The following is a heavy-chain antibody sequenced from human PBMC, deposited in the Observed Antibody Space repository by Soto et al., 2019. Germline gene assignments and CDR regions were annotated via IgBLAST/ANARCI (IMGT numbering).Heavy chain of an antibody. V-gene: IGHV3-30-3*01. CDR3: ARDIAVAGTPNFDY. J-gene: IGHJ4*02. CDR1: GFTFSSHY. D-gene: IGHD6-19*01. CDR2: ISSDGNSK. Sequence: SLRLSCAVSGFTFSSHYMHWVRQAPGKGLEWVALISSDGNSKYYADSVKGRFTTSRDNAKNSLYLQMDSLRAEDTAVYYCARDIAVAGTPNFDYWGQGTLVTVSS.